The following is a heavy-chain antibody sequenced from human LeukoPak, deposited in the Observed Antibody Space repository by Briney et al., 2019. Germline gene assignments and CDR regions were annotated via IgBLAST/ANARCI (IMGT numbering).Heavy chain of an antibody. J-gene: IGHJ3*02. CDR3: AKDNNGVGLDAFDI. CDR1: GFTFSSYG. CDR2: IWYDGSNE. V-gene: IGHV3-33*06. Sequence: GRSLRLSCAASGFTFSSYGMHWVRQAPGKGLEWVAVIWYDGSNEYYADSVKGRFTISRDNSKNTLYLQMNSLRAEDTAVYYCAKDNNGVGLDAFDIWGQGTMVTVSS. D-gene: IGHD1/OR15-1a*01.